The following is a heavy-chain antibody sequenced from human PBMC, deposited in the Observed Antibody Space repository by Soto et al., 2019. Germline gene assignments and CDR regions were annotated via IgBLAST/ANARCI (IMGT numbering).Heavy chain of an antibody. CDR1: GGSFSGYY. Sequence: QVQLQQWGAGLLKPSETLSLTCAVYGGSFSGYYFSWIRQPPGKGLEWIGEINHSGSTNYNPALKSRVTISVDTSKNQLSPSLSSVTAADTAVYYCARCGSSSWYYCYGMYVWGQGTTVTVSS. CDR3: ARCGSSSWYYCYGMYV. CDR2: INHSGST. V-gene: IGHV4-34*01. J-gene: IGHJ6*02. D-gene: IGHD6-13*01.